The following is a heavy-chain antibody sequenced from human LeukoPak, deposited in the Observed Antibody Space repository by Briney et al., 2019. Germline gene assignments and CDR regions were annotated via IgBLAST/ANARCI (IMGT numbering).Heavy chain of an antibody. CDR3: AKDAHRTTYAGTDFFIDY. CDR2: IRYDGSNK. D-gene: IGHD6-13*01. J-gene: IGHJ4*02. Sequence: PGGSLRLSCAASGFTFSSYSMNWVRQAPGKGLEWVAFIRYDGSNKYYADSVKGRFTISRDNSKNTLYLQMNSLRAEDTAVYYCAKDAHRTTYAGTDFFIDYWGQGTLVTVSS. V-gene: IGHV3-30*02. CDR1: GFTFSSYS.